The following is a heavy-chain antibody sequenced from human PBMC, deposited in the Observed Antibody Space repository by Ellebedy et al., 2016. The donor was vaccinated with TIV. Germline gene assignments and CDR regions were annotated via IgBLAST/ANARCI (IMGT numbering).Heavy chain of an antibody. J-gene: IGHJ5*02. Sequence: GGSLRLXXAASGFTFSSYGMHWVRQAPGKGLEWVGRTRNKANSYTTEYAASVKGRFTISRDDSKNSLYLQMNSLKTEDTAVYYCARVVSGGWFDPWGQGTLVTVSS. V-gene: IGHV3-72*01. CDR3: ARVVSGGWFDP. CDR2: TRNKANSYTT. CDR1: GFTFSSYG. D-gene: IGHD2-8*02.